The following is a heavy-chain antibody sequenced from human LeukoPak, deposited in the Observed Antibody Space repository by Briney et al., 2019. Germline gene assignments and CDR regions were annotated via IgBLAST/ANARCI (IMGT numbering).Heavy chain of an antibody. D-gene: IGHD1-26*01. Sequence: GASVKVSCRASGYTFTDYYIHWVRQAPGLGLEWMGWINPNSVTNYAQKFQGRVTMTRDTSISTAYMELSRLTSDDMAVYYCSRGEVDGPDFDYWGQGTLVTVSS. CDR1: GYTFTDYY. CDR2: INPNSVT. CDR3: SRGEVDGPDFDY. V-gene: IGHV1-2*02. J-gene: IGHJ4*02.